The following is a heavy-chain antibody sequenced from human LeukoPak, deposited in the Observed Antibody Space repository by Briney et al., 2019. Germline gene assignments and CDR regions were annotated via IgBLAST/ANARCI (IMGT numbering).Heavy chain of an antibody. CDR2: IYYSGST. CDR1: GGSISSYY. J-gene: IGHJ5*02. V-gene: IGHV4-59*08. D-gene: IGHD5-24*01. CDR3: ARAVEMATITWFDP. Sequence: SETLSLTCTVSGGSISSYYWSWIRQPPGKGLEWIGYIYYSGSTNYNPSLKSRVTISVDTSKNQFSLKLSSVTAADTAVYYCARAVEMATITWFDPWGQGTLVTVSP.